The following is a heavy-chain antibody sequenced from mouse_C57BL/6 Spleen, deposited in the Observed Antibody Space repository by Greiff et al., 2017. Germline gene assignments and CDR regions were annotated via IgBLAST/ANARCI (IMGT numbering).Heavy chain of an antibody. CDR2: IYPGGGYT. Sequence: QVQLQQSGAELVRPGTSVKMSCKASGYTFTNYWIGWAKQRPGHGLEWIGDIYPGGGYTNYNEKFKGKAPLTADKSSSTAYMQFSSLTSEDSAIYYCARGGTTVVEGFDYWGQGTTLTVSS. D-gene: IGHD1-1*01. CDR1: GYTFTNYW. J-gene: IGHJ2*01. V-gene: IGHV1-63*01. CDR3: ARGGTTVVEGFDY.